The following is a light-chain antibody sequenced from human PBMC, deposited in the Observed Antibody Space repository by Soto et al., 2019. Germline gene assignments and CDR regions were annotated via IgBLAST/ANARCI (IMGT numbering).Light chain of an antibody. J-gene: IGKJ4*01. CDR2: AAS. Sequence: DIQMTQSPSSLSASVGDRVTITCRASRDISNYLAWYQQKPGKVPRLLIYAASTLQSGVPSRFGAGELGQDFALPLRGLRLKDVETYYCKMYSSVRLPSGEGTKGK. CDR3: KMYSSVRLP. CDR1: RDISNY. V-gene: IGKV1-27*01.